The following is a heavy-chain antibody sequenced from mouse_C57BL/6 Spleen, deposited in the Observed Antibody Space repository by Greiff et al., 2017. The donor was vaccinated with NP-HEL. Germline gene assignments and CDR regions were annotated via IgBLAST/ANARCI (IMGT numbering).Heavy chain of an antibody. CDR1: GYSFTGYF. D-gene: IGHD2-1*01. CDR2: INPYNGDT. J-gene: IGHJ2*01. CDR3: ARGTVYYGNLPCDY. Sequence: VNLVESVKISCKASGYSFTGYFMNWVMQSHGKSLEWIGRINPYNGDTFYNQKFKGKATLTVDKSSSTAHMELRSLTSEDSAVYYCARGTVYYGNLPCDYWGQGTTLTVSS. V-gene: IGHV1-20*01.